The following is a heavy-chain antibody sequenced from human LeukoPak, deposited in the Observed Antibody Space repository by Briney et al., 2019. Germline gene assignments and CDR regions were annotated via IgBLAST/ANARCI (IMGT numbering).Heavy chain of an antibody. V-gene: IGHV3-15*01. Sequence: GGSLRLSCAASGFTVSSDYMTWVRQAPGKGLEWVGRIKSRTDGGTTDYAAPVKGRFTISRDDSKNTLYLQMNSLKTEDTAVYYCTLHSALSMGQWLVLYGMDVWGQGTTVTVSS. CDR2: IKSRTDGGTT. D-gene: IGHD6-19*01. CDR3: TLHSALSMGQWLVLYGMDV. CDR1: GFTVSSDY. J-gene: IGHJ6*02.